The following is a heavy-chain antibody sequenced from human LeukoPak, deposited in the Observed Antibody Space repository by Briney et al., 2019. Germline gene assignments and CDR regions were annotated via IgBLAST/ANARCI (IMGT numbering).Heavy chain of an antibody. CDR1: GYTFTGYY. D-gene: IGHD3-10*01. V-gene: IGHV1-2*02. CDR2: INPNSGGT. Sequence: ASVKVSCKASGYTFTGYYMHWVRQAPGQGLEWMGWINPNSGGTNYAQKFQGRVTMTRDTSISTAYMELSRLRSDDTAVYYCARELLKSSLQYYYGSGSSGYWGQGTLVTVSS. CDR3: ARELLKSSLQYYYGSGSSGY. J-gene: IGHJ4*02.